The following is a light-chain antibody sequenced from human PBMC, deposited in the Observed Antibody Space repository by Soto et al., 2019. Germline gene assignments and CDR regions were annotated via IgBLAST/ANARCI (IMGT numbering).Light chain of an antibody. Sequence: EIVLTQSPGTLSLSPGERATLSCRASQSVSSSYLAWYQQKPGQAPSLLIYGASSRATGIPDRFSGSGSGTDFTLTISRREPEDFAVYYCHQYGSSPLTFGGGTKVEIK. CDR1: QSVSSSY. J-gene: IGKJ4*01. CDR2: GAS. CDR3: HQYGSSPLT. V-gene: IGKV3-20*01.